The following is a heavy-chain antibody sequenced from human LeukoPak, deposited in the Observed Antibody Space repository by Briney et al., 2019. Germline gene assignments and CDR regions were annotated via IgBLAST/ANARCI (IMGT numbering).Heavy chain of an antibody. D-gene: IGHD3-16*01. CDR2: IHYSGST. Sequence: SETLSLTCTVSGGSISSYYWSWIRQPPGKGLEWIGYIHYSGSTNYNPSLKSRVTMSVDTSKNLFSLKVSSVTAADTAVYYRARAPSYVNYFDYWGQGSPVTVSS. CDR1: GGSISSYY. CDR3: ARAPSYVNYFDY. J-gene: IGHJ4*02. V-gene: IGHV4-59*01.